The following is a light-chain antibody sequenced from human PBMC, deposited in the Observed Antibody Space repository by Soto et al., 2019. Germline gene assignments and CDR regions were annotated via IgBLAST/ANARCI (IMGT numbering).Light chain of an antibody. J-gene: IGKJ1*01. CDR2: DAS. V-gene: IGKV3D-15*01. Sequence: EIFLTQSPGTLSLSPGEGATLTCTTSQSINSDYLAWYQQKPGQAPRLLIYDASNRANGIPARFSGSGSGTEFTLTISSLQSEDFAFYYCQQYNNWHPWTFGQGTKVDIK. CDR3: QQYNNWHPWT. CDR1: QSINSDY.